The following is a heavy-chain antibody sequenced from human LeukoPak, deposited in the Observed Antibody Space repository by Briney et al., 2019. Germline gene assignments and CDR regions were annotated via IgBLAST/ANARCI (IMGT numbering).Heavy chain of an antibody. Sequence: PSETLSLTCTVSGGSISTNSYYWGWIRQPPGKGLEWIASIYYSGSMLHNPTLKSRLTISIDTPRNQFSLKLTSVTAADTAVYYCARGARGTAKSSWFDPWGQGTLVAVSS. CDR3: ARGARGTAKSSWFDP. CDR2: IYYSGSM. CDR1: GGSISTNSYY. V-gene: IGHV4-39*02. J-gene: IGHJ5*02. D-gene: IGHD2-21*02.